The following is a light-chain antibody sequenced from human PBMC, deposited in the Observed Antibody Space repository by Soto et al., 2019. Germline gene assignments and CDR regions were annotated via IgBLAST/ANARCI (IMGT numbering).Light chain of an antibody. CDR3: LLYHGGAGV. J-gene: IGLJ3*02. CDR2: STD. V-gene: IGLV7-43*01. CDR1: TGTVTSGHY. Sequence: QAVVTQEPSLTVSPGGKVTLTCASSTGTVTSGHYPNWLQQKPGQAPRALIYSTDTRHSWTPAQFSGSRLGGKAALTLSGGHPKDGADYYCLLYHGGAGVFGGGTKVTV.